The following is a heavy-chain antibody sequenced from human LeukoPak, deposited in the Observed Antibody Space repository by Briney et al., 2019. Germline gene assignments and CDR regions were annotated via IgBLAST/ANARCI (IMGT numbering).Heavy chain of an antibody. CDR1: GASISSNY. Sequence: SETLSLTCTVSGASISSNYWSWIRQPPGKGLEWSGYMSDSGSTNYNPSLKSRVTISIDTSKNQCSLKLTSVTAADTGVYYCARLSGSSDWYYFDYWGQGTLVTVSS. D-gene: IGHD6-19*01. V-gene: IGHV4-59*01. CDR3: ARLSGSSDWYYFDY. J-gene: IGHJ4*02. CDR2: MSDSGST.